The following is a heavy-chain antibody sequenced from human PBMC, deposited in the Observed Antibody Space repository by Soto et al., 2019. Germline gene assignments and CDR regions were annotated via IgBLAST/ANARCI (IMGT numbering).Heavy chain of an antibody. V-gene: IGHV4-59*01. Sequence: SETLSLTCTVSGGSISSYYWSWIRQPPGKGLEWIGYIYYSGSTNYNPSLKSRVTISVDTSKNQFSLKLSSVTAADTAVYYCARGVAIFGVVITPPDAFDIWGQGTMVTVSS. CDR3: ARGVAIFGVVITPPDAFDI. CDR2: IYYSGST. J-gene: IGHJ3*02. D-gene: IGHD3-3*01. CDR1: GGSISSYY.